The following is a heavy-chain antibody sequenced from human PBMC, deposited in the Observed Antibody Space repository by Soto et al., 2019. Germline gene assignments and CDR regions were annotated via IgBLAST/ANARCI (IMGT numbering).Heavy chain of an antibody. J-gene: IGHJ3*01. CDR1: GYIFTSDW. CDR2: IYPGDSDT. Sequence: PGESLKIFCKGSGYIFTSDWLGWVRQMPGKGLEWMGVIYPGDSDTRYSPSFQGQVTISADKSISTAYLQWSSLKASDTAMYYCGRLPRRDGYNPDAFHVWGQGTMVTVSS. V-gene: IGHV5-51*01. CDR3: GRLPRRDGYNPDAFHV. D-gene: IGHD5-12*01.